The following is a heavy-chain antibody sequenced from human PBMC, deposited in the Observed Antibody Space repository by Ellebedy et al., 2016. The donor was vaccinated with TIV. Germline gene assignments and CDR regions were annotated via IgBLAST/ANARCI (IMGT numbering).Heavy chain of an antibody. Sequence: KFQGRVTITRDTSASTAYMELSSLRSEDTAVYYCARDSIGYSYGYDAFDIWGQGTMVTVSS. J-gene: IGHJ3*02. V-gene: IGHV1-3*01. CDR3: ARDSIGYSYGYDAFDI. D-gene: IGHD5-18*01.